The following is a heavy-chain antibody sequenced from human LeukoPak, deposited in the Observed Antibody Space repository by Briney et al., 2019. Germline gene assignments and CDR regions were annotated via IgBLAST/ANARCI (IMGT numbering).Heavy chain of an antibody. CDR2: IYYSGSN. CDR1: GGSISSSSYY. J-gene: IGHJ5*02. D-gene: IGHD3-3*01. Sequence: PSETLSLTCTVSGGSISSSSYYWGWIRQPPGKGLEWIGSIYYSGSNYYNTSLKSRVTISVDTSKNQFSLKLSSVTAADTAVNYCARRLAIFGVVTTSRNWFDPWGQGTLVTVSS. V-gene: IGHV4-39*01. CDR3: ARRLAIFGVVTTSRNWFDP.